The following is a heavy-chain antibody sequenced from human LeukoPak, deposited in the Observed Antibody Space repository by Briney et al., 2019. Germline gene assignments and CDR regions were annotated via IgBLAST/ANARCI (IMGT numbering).Heavy chain of an antibody. CDR2: IKQDGSEK. D-gene: IGHD2-15*01. J-gene: IGHJ4*02. V-gene: IGHV3-7*01. Sequence: GGSLRLSRAASGFTFSSYWMSWVRQAPGKGLEWVANIKQDGSEKYYVDSVKGRFTISRDNAKNSLYLQMNSLRAEDTAVYYCARALIVVVVADYFDYWGQGTLVTVSS. CDR1: GFTFSSYW. CDR3: ARALIVVVVADYFDY.